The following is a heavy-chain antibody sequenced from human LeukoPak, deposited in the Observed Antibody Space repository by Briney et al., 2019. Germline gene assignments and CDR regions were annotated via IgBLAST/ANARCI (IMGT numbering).Heavy chain of an antibody. CDR1: GGSISSYY. J-gene: IGHJ4*02. D-gene: IGHD3-22*01. CDR3: ARHYHDSSGSYNVY. CDR2: IHYSGGT. Sequence: KTSETLSLTCTVSGGSISSYYWTWIRQPPGKGLEWIGYIHYSGGTNYNPSLMSRVTISLDTSMNQFSLKVSSVTAADTAVYYCARHYHDSSGSYNVYWGQGTLVTVSS. V-gene: IGHV4-59*08.